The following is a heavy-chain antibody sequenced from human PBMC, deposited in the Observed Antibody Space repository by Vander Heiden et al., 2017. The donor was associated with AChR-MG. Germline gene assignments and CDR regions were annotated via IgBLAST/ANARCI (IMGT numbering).Heavy chain of an antibody. CDR1: GFTFSSYT. J-gene: IGHJ4*02. D-gene: IGHD2-2*01. V-gene: IGHV3-21*01. CDR2: ISRSSDYI. CDR3: ARRDCAGTSCQQGGGIPAY. Sequence: EVQLVESGGGLVKPGGSLSLPCAASGFTFSSYTMKWVRKAPGKGLEWVSSISRSSDYIYYEDSLKGRFTISRDNAKNSLYLQINSLRAEDTAVYYCARRDCAGTSCQQGGGIPAYWGQGTLVTVSS.